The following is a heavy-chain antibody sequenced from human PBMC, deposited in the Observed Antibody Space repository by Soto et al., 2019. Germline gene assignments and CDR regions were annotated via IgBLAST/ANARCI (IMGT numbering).Heavy chain of an antibody. V-gene: IGHV3-23*01. CDR1: GFTFSSYG. D-gene: IGHD6-19*01. J-gene: IGHJ4*02. CDR2: ISTSGYT. Sequence: GGSLRLSCAASGFTFSSYGMNWVRQAPGKGLEWVSGISTSGYTFYADSVKGRFSISRDNSKTTLYLQMNSLTAEDTAIYYCARRPLTPSQWMASDYLGQGILVTGSS. CDR3: ARRPLTPSQWMASDY.